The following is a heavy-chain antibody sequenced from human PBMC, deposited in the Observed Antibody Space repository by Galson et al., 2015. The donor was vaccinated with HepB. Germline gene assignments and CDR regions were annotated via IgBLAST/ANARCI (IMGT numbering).Heavy chain of an antibody. CDR1: GYTFTSYG. J-gene: IGHJ3*02. D-gene: IGHD2-2*01. Sequence: SVKVSCKASGYTFTSYGISWVRQASGQGLEWMGWIIPIFGTANYAQKFQGRVTITADESTSTAYMELSSLRSEDTAVYYCASVVPAAIDDAFDIWGQGTMVTVSS. CDR3: ASVVPAAIDDAFDI. V-gene: IGHV1-69*13. CDR2: IIPIFGTA.